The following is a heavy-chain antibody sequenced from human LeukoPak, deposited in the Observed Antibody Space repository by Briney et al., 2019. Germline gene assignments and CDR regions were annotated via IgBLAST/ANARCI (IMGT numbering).Heavy chain of an antibody. D-gene: IGHD3-9*01. CDR1: GYTFTSYG. Sequence: ASVKVSCKASGYTFTSYGFNWVRQAPGQGLEWMGWISAYNGNTNYAQKLQGRVTMTTDTSTSTAYMELRSLRSDDTAVYYCARGTQLRYFDWLSGYGVDVWGQGTTVTVSS. CDR2: ISAYNGNT. CDR3: ARGTQLRYFDWLSGYGVDV. J-gene: IGHJ6*02. V-gene: IGHV1-18*01.